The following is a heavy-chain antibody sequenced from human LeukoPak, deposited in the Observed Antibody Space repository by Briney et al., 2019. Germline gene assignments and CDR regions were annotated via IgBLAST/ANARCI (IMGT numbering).Heavy chain of an antibody. CDR1: GRSISRDY. J-gene: IGHJ4*02. V-gene: IGHV4-59*01. CDR2: NYYSGRT. CDR3: TSSRGYRACGGFDY. Sequence: ASETLSLTCTLSGRSISRDYCRWTRQPPGEGRECIEYNYYSGRTNYHPSLKSRVTISVDTSKNQFSLKLSSVTAADTVVYYCTSSRGYRACGGFDYWGQGTLVTVSS. D-gene: IGHD5-12*01.